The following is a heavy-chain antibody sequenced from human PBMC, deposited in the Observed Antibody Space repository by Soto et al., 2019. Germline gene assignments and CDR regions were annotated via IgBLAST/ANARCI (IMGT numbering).Heavy chain of an antibody. CDR2: INTAGDP. J-gene: IGHJ6*02. Sequence: RRLSCAASGCTFSSYDMHWVRQATGKGLEWVSTINTAGDPYYPGSVKGRFTISRENAKTSLYLQMNGLRAGDTAVYYCARSPPGRNTLQHYYYGMDVWGQGTTGTVS. V-gene: IGHV3-13*05. CDR3: ARSPPGRNTLQHYYYGMDV. D-gene: IGHD5-18*01. CDR1: GCTFSSYD.